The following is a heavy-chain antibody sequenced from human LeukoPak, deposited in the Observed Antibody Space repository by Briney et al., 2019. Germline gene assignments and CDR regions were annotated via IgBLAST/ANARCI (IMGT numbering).Heavy chain of an antibody. V-gene: IGHV5-51*01. CDR2: IYPGDSDT. D-gene: IGHD3-3*01. CDR1: GYSFTSYW. Sequence: GEALKISCKGSGYSFTSYWIGWVRQMPGKGLEWMGIIYPGDSDTRYSPSFQGQITISADKSISTAYLQWSSLKASDTAMYYCARQPIRFLEWLPPDYWGQGTLVTVSS. CDR3: ARQPIRFLEWLPPDY. J-gene: IGHJ4*02.